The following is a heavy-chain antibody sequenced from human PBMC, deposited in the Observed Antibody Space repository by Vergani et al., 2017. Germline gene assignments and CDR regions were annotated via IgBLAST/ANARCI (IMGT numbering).Heavy chain of an antibody. CDR3: ASDCSEHDKGALDV. V-gene: IGHV4-61*02. J-gene: IGHJ3*01. CDR2: IYTSGAT. D-gene: IGHD2-15*01. Sequence: QVQLQESGPGLVKPSQTLSLTCTVSGGSFSTGGQSWTWLRQSAGKGLAWIGRIYTSGATNYNPSLRCRAIMSVDASNKQFYLKLTSVTASDTAVYYCASDCSEHDKGALDVWGQGTKVTVTS. CDR1: GGSFSTGGQS.